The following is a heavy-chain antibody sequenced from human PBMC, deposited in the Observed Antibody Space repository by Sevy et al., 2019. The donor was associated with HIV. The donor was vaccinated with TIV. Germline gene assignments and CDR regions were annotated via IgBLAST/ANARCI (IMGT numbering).Heavy chain of an antibody. CDR3: ARDRIAAADHYFDY. CDR1: GFTFSGYY. CDR2: ISSRSSYT. Sequence: GGSLRLSCAASGFTFSGYYMSWIRQAPGKGLEWVSYISSRSSYTNYADSVRGRFTISTDNAKNSLYLQMNSLRAEDTAVYYCARDRIAAADHYFDYWGQRSLVTVSS. D-gene: IGHD6-13*01. V-gene: IGHV3-11*06. J-gene: IGHJ4*02.